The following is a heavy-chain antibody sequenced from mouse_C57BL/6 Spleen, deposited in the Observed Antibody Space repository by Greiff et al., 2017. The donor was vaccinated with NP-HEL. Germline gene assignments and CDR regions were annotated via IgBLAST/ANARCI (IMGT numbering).Heavy chain of an antibody. D-gene: IGHD1-1*01. J-gene: IGHJ4*01. V-gene: IGHV1-82*01. Sequence: QVQLQQSGPELVKPGASVKISCKASGYAFSSSWMNWVKQRPGKGLEWIGRIYPGDGDTNYNGKFKGKATLTADKSSSTAYMQLSSLTSEDSAVYFCARPYYGSSYGGVMDYWGQGTSVTVSS. CDR3: ARPYYGSSYGGVMDY. CDR1: GYAFSSSW. CDR2: IYPGDGDT.